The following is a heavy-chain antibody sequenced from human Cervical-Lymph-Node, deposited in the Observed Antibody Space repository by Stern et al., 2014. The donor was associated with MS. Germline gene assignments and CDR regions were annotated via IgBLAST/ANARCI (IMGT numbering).Heavy chain of an antibody. Sequence: SGPALVKPRQTLTLTCTFSGFSLSTSGVCVSWIRQPPGKALEWLALIEWYGDKYYSTSLKARLAVSKDDSKNQVVLTMASMGPVDTATYFCARGDCFSYFFDSWGQGTLVTVSS. D-gene: IGHD2-21*02. CDR3: ARGDCFSYFFDS. V-gene: IGHV2-70*01. CDR1: GFSLSTSGVC. CDR2: IEWYGDK. J-gene: IGHJ4*02.